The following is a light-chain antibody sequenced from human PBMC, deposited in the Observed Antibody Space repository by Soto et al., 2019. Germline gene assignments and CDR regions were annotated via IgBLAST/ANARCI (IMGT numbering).Light chain of an antibody. CDR3: QQYGSSPRT. Sequence: EIVVTQSPGTLSLSPGERATLSCRASQRVSSSYLALYQQKPDQAPRVLIYGASSRVTGIPDRFSGSGVGTDFTLTISRLELEDFAVYYCQQYGSSPRTLGQGTKVAI. CDR2: GAS. V-gene: IGKV3-20*01. CDR1: QRVSSSY. J-gene: IGKJ1*01.